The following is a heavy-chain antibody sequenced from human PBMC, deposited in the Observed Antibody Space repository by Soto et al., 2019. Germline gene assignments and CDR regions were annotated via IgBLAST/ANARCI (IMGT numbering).Heavy chain of an antibody. CDR1: GGSISSGGYS. J-gene: IGHJ5*02. CDR3: ARVPSP. V-gene: IGHV4-30-2*01. CDR2: IYHSGSP. Sequence: SETLSLTCAVSGGSISSGGYSWSWIRQPPGKGLEWIGYIYHSGSPYYNPSLKSRVTMSVDRSKNQFSLKLSSVTAADTAVYYCARVPSPWGQGTLVTVSS.